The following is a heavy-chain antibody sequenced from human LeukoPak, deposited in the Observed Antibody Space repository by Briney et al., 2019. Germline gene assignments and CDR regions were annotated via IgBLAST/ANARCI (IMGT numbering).Heavy chain of an antibody. CDR2: IHNSGST. CDR1: GGSSCIGSNY. J-gene: IGHJ2*01. CDR3: VAYSYGYVHWHFDL. V-gene: IGHV4-31*03. D-gene: IGHD5-18*01. Sequence: PSETLSLTCSVSGGSSCIGSNYWSWIRQYPGKGLEWIGYIHNSGSTNYNPSLKSRVTISVDTSKNQFSLKLTSVTAADTAVYYCVAYSYGYVHWHFDLWGRGTLVTVSS.